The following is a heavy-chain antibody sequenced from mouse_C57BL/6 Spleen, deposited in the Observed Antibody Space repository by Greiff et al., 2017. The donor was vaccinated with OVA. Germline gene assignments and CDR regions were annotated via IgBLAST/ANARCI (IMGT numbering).Heavy chain of an antibody. Sequence: QVQLQQPGADLVKPGASVKVSCKASGYTFTSYWMHWVMQRPGQGLEWIGRIHPSDSEINYNQKFKGKATLTVDNASSTAYMQLSSLTAEDAAVDYWTIVDDSSSYEEAIDDWGQGTSVTVAS. CDR1: GYTFTSYW. CDR3: TIVDDSSSYEEAIDD. CDR2: IHPSDSEI. D-gene: IGHD1-1*01. J-gene: IGHJ4*01. V-gene: IGHV1-74*01.